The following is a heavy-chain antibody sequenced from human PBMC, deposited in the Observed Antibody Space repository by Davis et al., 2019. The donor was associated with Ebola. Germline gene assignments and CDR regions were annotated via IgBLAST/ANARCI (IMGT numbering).Heavy chain of an antibody. CDR1: GFTVSSGY. CDR2: IHSGGST. J-gene: IGHJ3*02. V-gene: IGHV3-53*01. D-gene: IGHD3-10*01. CDR3: ARDHITMVRGVIITSDAFDI. Sequence: GGSLRLSCAVSGFTVSSGYMSWVRQAPGKGLEWVSVIHSGGSTTYADSVKGRFTISRDNSKNTLYLQMNSLRAEDTAVYYCARDHITMVRGVIITSDAFDIWGQGTMVTVSS.